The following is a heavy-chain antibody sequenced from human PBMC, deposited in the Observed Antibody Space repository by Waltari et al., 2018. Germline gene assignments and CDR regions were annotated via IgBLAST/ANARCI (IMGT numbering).Heavy chain of an antibody. Sequence: QVQLVEFGGGLVKPGGSLRLSCAASGFNFGDSYMSWIRQAPGKGLEWVSYISTSGSTIYYAASVKGRFTISRDNAKNSVYLQMNSLRAEDTAVYYCARVTDSSNFDYWGQGTLVTVSS. J-gene: IGHJ4*02. CDR1: GFNFGDSY. D-gene: IGHD3-22*01. CDR3: ARVTDSSNFDY. CDR2: ISTSGSTI. V-gene: IGHV3-11*01.